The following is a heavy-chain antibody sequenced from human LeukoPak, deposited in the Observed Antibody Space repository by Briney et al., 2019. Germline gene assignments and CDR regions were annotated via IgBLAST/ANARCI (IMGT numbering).Heavy chain of an antibody. V-gene: IGHV3-23*01. CDR3: ARSYGAYYYYGMDV. CDR1: GFTFSSYA. D-gene: IGHD3-10*01. J-gene: IGHJ6*02. Sequence: GGSLRLSCAASGFTFSSYAMSWVRQAPGKGLEWVSAISGSGGSTYYADSVKGRFTISRDNSRNSLHLQMSSLRVEDTAVYYCARSYGAYYYYGMDVWGQGTTVTVS. CDR2: ISGSGGST.